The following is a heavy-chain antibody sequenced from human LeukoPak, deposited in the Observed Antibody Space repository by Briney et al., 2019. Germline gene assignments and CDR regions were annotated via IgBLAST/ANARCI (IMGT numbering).Heavy chain of an antibody. CDR2: IKQDGSEK. CDR3: ARLAIFSGGKPSRFLDV. V-gene: IGHV3-7*01. CDR1: GFTFSSYW. D-gene: IGHD2/OR15-2a*01. J-gene: IGHJ6*02. Sequence: PGGSLRLSCAASGFTFSSYWMSWVRQAPGKGLEWVANIKQDGSEKYYVDSVKGRFTISRDNAVNSLFLQMDSLRAEDTAVYYCARLAIFSGGKPSRFLDVWGHGTTVSVSS.